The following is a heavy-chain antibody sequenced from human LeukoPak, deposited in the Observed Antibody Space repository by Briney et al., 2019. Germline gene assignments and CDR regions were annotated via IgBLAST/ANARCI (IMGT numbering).Heavy chain of an antibody. CDR1: GSSLSSHY. CDR3: ARGVYIAAAQYGY. Sequence: SETLSLTCTVSGSSLSSHYWSWIRQPPGKGLEWIGYIYYSGTTNYNPSLKSRVTISVDTSKNQFSLKLSSVTAADTAVYYCARGVYIAAAQYGYWGQGTLVTVSS. CDR2: IYYSGTT. J-gene: IGHJ4*02. D-gene: IGHD6-13*01. V-gene: IGHV4-59*11.